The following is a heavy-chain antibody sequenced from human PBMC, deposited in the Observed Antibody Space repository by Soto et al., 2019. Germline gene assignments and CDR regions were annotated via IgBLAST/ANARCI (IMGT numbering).Heavy chain of an antibody. CDR3: AGYSNSWSKYVKH. Sequence: SETLSLTCAVCGGSFSGYCWSWIRQTPGERLEWVGDICHGGGANYNPSLKSRVSFSMDPSKNQFSLKLNSVMAADTAVYYCAGYSNSWSKYVKHWGRGSLVT. V-gene: IGHV4-34*01. CDR1: GGSFSGYC. CDR2: ICHGGGA. D-gene: IGHD6-13*01. J-gene: IGHJ1*01.